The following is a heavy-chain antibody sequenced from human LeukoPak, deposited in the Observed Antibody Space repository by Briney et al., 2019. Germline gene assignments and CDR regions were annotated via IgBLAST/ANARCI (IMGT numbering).Heavy chain of an antibody. Sequence: NSSETLSLTCTVSGDSISNYYWSWIRQPPGKGLEWIGYFSSSGSTNYNPSLESRVTISVDTSKNQLSLKLSSVTAADTAVYYCARDYRGDYVWGSYRYKAWFDPWGQGTLVTVSS. V-gene: IGHV4-59*12. CDR1: GDSISNYY. J-gene: IGHJ5*02. D-gene: IGHD3-16*02. CDR3: ARDYRGDYVWGSYRYKAWFDP. CDR2: FSSSGST.